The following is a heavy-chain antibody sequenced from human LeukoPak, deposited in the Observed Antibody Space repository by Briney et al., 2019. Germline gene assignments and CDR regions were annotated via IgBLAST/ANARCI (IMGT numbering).Heavy chain of an antibody. CDR3: ARDDSTGYLYLDY. CDR2: TKEDGSET. J-gene: IGHJ4*02. Sequence: GGSLRLSCAASGFTFGIYWMSWVRQAPGKGLEWVANTKEDGSETYYVDSVKGRFTISRDNAKNALYLQMNSLRGEDTAVYYCARDDSTGYLYLDYWGQGSLVTVSS. V-gene: IGHV3-7*01. D-gene: IGHD3-22*01. CDR1: GFTFGIYW.